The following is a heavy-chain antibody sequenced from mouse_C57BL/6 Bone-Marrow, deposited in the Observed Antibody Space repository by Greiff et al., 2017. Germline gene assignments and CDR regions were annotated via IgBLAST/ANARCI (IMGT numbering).Heavy chain of an antibody. J-gene: IGHJ2*01. CDR3: ARDTTVVSFDY. CDR2: IDPSDSYT. CDR1: GYTFTSYW. V-gene: IGHV1-69*01. Sequence: QVQLQQSGAELVMPGASVKLSCKASGYTFTSYWMHWVKQRPGQGLEWIGEIDPSDSYTNYNQKFKGKSTLTVDKSSSTAYMQLSSLTSEDSAVYYCARDTTVVSFDYWGQGTTLTVSS. D-gene: IGHD1-1*01.